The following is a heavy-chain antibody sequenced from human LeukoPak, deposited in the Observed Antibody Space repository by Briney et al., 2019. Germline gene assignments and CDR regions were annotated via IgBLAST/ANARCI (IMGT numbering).Heavy chain of an antibody. Sequence: GRFLRLSCAASGFTFSSYAMHWVRQAPGKGLEWVAVISYDGSNKYYADSVKGRFTISRDNSKNTLYLQMNSLRAEDTAVYYCARDRGRIAAAATGGDYWGQGTLVTVSS. CDR2: ISYDGSNK. D-gene: IGHD6-13*01. CDR1: GFTFSSYA. J-gene: IGHJ4*02. CDR3: ARDRGRIAAAATGGDY. V-gene: IGHV3-30-3*01.